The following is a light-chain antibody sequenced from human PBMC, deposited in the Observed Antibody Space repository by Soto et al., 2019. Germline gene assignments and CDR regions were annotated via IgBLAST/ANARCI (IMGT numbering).Light chain of an antibody. J-gene: IGKJ3*01. CDR3: QQYNSYPF. CDR2: NAS. Sequence: DIQMTQSPSTLSASVGDRVTITCRASQGISTWLAWYQQKPGKAPKLLIYNASTLEIGVPSRFSGSGSGTEFTLTISSLQPDDFATYYCQQYNSYPFFGPGTKVDIK. CDR1: QGISTW. V-gene: IGKV1-5*03.